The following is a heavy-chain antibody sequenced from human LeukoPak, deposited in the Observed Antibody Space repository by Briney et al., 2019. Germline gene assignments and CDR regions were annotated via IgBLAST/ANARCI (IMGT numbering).Heavy chain of an antibody. D-gene: IGHD4/OR15-4a*01. CDR2: ISYDGSNK. J-gene: IGHJ6*03. CDR1: GFTFSSYA. CDR3: AGGGASYTYYYYYMDV. Sequence: PGGSLRLSCAASGFTFSSYAMHWVRQAPGKGLEWVTLISYDGSNKYYADSVKGRFTISRDNSKNTLYLQMNSLRAEDTAVYFCAGGGASYTYYYYYMDVWGEGTTVTVSS. V-gene: IGHV3-30-3*01.